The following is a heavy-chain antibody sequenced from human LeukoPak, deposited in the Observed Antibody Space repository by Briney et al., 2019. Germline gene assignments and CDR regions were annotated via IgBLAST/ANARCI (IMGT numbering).Heavy chain of an antibody. V-gene: IGHV1-3*01. D-gene: IGHD4-17*01. Sequence: ASVKVSCKASGYAFATYAIHWVRQAPGQGPEWMGWMNAYDNTKYSQKFQGRVTFTRDTSASTAYMELSSLRSEDTAVYYCARVPSGDCFDYWGQGTLVTVSS. CDR3: ARVPSGDCFDY. J-gene: IGHJ4*02. CDR2: MNAYDNT. CDR1: GYAFATYA.